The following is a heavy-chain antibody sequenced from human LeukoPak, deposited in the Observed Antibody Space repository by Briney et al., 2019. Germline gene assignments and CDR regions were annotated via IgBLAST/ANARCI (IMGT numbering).Heavy chain of an antibody. CDR2: ITDSGSTI. J-gene: IGHJ5*02. D-gene: IGHD1-26*01. CDR1: GFTFSSYE. V-gene: IGHV3-48*03. CDR3: ARSLVVGATYPYH. Sequence: GGSLRLSCAASGFTFSSYEMNWVRQAPGKGLEWVSYITDSGSTIYYADSVKGRFTISRDNAKNSLYLQMNSLRAEDTAVYYCARSLVVGATYPYHWGQGTLVTVSS.